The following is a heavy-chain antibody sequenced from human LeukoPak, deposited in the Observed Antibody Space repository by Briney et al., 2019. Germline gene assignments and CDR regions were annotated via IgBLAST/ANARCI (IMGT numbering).Heavy chain of an antibody. CDR1: GYTFTSYD. Sequence: ASVKVSCKASGYTFTSYDINWVRQASGQGLEWMGWMNPNSGNTGYAQKFQGRVTMTRNTSISTAYMELSSLRSVDTAVYYCARRLLGSYFDYWGQGTLVTVSS. CDR3: ARRLLGSYFDY. J-gene: IGHJ4*02. V-gene: IGHV1-8*01. CDR2: MNPNSGNT. D-gene: IGHD7-27*01.